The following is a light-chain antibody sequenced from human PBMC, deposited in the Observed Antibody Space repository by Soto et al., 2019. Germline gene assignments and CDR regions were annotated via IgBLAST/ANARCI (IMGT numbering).Light chain of an antibody. CDR2: DAS. J-gene: IGKJ5*01. CDR3: QQYDNMPIT. Sequence: DIHMTHSPSSLSAYVGGRVTITCQASHDISIYLNWYQQKLGKAPKLLIYDASNLETGVPSRFSGSGSGTDFTFTISSLQPEDIATYYCQQYDNMPITFGQVTRLEI. V-gene: IGKV1-33*01. CDR1: HDISIY.